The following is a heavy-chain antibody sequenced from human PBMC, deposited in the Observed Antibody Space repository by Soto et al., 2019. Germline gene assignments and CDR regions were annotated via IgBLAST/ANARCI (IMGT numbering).Heavy chain of an antibody. V-gene: IGHV1-69*12. CDR3: TFLLRYFWSYYYGMDL. CDR2: LIPIFGKE. Sequence: QVQLVQSGAEVKKPGSSVKVSCKASGGTFSSYAISWVRQAPGQGLEWMGGLIPIFGKENYAQKFQGRVTITADDSTSTAYIDLRSLRSEDTAVYYCTFLLRYFWSYYYGMDLWCQGTTVTVSS. CDR1: GGTFSSYA. D-gene: IGHD3-9*01. J-gene: IGHJ6*02.